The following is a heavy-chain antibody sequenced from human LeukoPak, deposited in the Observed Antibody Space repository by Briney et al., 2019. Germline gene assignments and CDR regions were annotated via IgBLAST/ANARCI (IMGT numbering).Heavy chain of an antibody. D-gene: IGHD4-17*01. CDR3: ALDSTVTHGSDY. CDR2: INPNSGGT. CDR1: GYTFTGYY. V-gene: IGHV1-2*02. Sequence: GASVEVSCKASGYTFTGYYMHWVRQAPGQGLEWMGWINPNSGGTNYAQKFQGRVTMTRDTSISTAYMELSRLRSDDTAVYYCALDSTVTHGSDYWGQGTLVTVSS. J-gene: IGHJ4*02.